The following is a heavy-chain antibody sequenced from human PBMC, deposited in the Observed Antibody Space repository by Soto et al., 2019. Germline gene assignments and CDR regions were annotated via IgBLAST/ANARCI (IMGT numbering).Heavy chain of an antibody. J-gene: IGHJ3*02. V-gene: IGHV1-69*08. D-gene: IGHD6-19*01. CDR3: PRDNKAVADDAFHI. CDR1: GGTFSSYT. Sequence: QVQLVQSGAEVKKPGSSVKVSCKASGGTFSSYTISWVRQAPGQGLEWMGRIIPILGIANHAQKSQGRVTXXAXKXXSTAHIELSSLSSEDTAVYYCPRDNKAVADDAFHIWGQGTIVTVSS. CDR2: IIPILGIA.